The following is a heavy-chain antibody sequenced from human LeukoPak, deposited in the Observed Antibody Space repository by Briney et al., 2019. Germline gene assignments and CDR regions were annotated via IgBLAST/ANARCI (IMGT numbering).Heavy chain of an antibody. D-gene: IGHD3-22*01. CDR2: ISYDGSNE. Sequence: RVRSLRLSCAASGFTFSSYVMHWVRQAPGKGLEWVAIISYDGSNEYYADSVKGRFTISRDNSKNTLYLQMNSLRAEDSAAYYCAKGGYYYDSSGYLDYWGQGTLVTVSS. CDR1: GFTFSSYV. V-gene: IGHV3-30*04. J-gene: IGHJ4*02. CDR3: AKGGYYYDSSGYLDY.